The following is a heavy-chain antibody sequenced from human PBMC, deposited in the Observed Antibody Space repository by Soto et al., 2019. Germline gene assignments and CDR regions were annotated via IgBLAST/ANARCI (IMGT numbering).Heavy chain of an antibody. Sequence: QVQLQESGPGLVKPSETLSLTCTVSGGSVSSYYWSWVRQPPGQGLEWIGFIHYSGDTKYNPSLTSRVTISLDPSQNQRSLKLSSVTAADTAVYYCARESAGSHKNNWFDPWGQGTLVTVSS. CDR3: ARESAGSHKNNWFDP. V-gene: IGHV4-59*02. CDR2: IHYSGDT. J-gene: IGHJ5*02. CDR1: GGSVSSYY.